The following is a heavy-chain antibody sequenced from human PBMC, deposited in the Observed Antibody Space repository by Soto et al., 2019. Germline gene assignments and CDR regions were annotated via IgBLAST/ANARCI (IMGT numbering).Heavy chain of an antibody. V-gene: IGHV1-2*02. CDR2: SNPKSGGT. Sequence: QVQWVQSGAEVKKPGASVTVSCKASGYSFTDYTMHWVRQAPIQGLERKGWSNPKSGGTQYGQKLQGRDPMTTDPSSSTPYMVLTRLRSDDTAVYYCARAPTISWSYYSRLYLFDHWGQGSRVTVTS. CDR1: GYSFTDYT. J-gene: IGHJ4*02. D-gene: IGHD3-10*01. CDR3: ARAPTISWSYYSRLYLFDH.